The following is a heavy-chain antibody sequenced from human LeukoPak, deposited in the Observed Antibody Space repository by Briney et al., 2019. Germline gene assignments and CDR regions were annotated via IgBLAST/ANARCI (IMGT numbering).Heavy chain of an antibody. CDR2: VYYSGRT. Sequence: SETLSLTCTVSGASISGYYWSWIRQPPGKGLEWIGYVYYSGRTDYNPSLKSRVTISSDGSKNQFSLNLRTVTAADTAVYYCARQALTRNFGLDHWGQGILVTVSS. CDR1: GASISGYY. D-gene: IGHD3/OR15-3a*01. CDR3: ARQALTRNFGLDH. V-gene: IGHV4-59*08. J-gene: IGHJ4*02.